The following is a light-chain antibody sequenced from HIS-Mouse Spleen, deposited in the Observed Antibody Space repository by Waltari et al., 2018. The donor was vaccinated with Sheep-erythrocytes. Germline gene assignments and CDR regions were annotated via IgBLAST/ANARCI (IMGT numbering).Light chain of an antibody. Sequence: QSALTQPPSASGSPGQSVPIPCTGTTSDVGGYNYVSWYQQHPGKAPKLMIYEVSKRPSGVPDRFSGSKSGNTASLTVSGLQAEDEADYYCSSYAGSNNVFGGGTKLTVL. CDR1: TSDVGGYNY. V-gene: IGLV2-8*01. CDR3: SSYAGSNNV. CDR2: EVS. J-gene: IGLJ3*02.